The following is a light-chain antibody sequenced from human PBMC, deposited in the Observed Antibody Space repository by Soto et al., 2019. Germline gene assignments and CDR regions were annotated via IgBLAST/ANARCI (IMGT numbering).Light chain of an antibody. CDR1: QSISSW. CDR2: DAS. Sequence: DIQMTQSPSTLSASVGDRVTITCRASQSISSWLTWYQQKPGKAPKLLINDASSLESGVPSRFSGNGSGTEFTLTISSLQPDDFATYYCQQYNSYSFGQGTKVEIK. CDR3: QQYNSYS. J-gene: IGKJ1*01. V-gene: IGKV1-5*01.